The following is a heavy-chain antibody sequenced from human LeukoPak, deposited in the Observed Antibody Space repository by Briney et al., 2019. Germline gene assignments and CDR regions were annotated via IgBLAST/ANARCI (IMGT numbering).Heavy chain of an antibody. CDR1: GFTFSSYA. CDR3: AKDPSAATGDSDY. CDR2: ISGNGGST. J-gene: IGHJ4*02. Sequence: GGSLRLSCAASGFTFSSYAMSWVRQAPGKGLEWVSAISGNGGSTYYADSVKGRFTISRDNSKNTLYLQMYSLRAEDTAVYYCAKDPSAATGDSDYWGQGTLVTVSS. V-gene: IGHV3-23*01. D-gene: IGHD6-13*01.